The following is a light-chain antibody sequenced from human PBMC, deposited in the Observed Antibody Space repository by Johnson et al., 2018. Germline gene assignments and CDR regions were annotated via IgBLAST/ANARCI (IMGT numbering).Light chain of an antibody. CDR2: ENN. CDR1: SSNIGNNY. CDR3: GTWDSSLSAGNV. V-gene: IGLV1-51*02. J-gene: IGLJ1*01. Sequence: QSVLTQPPSVSAAPGQKVTISCSGSSSNIGNNYVSWYQQLPGTAPKLLIYENNKRPSGIPDRFSGSKSGTSATRGITGIQTGDEADYYCGTWDSSLSAGNVFGTGTKVTVL.